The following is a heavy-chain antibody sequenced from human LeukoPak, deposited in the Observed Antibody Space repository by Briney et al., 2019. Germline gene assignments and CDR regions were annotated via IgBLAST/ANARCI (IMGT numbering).Heavy chain of an antibody. CDR2: INPNSGAT. D-gene: IGHD4-11*01. V-gene: IGHV1-2*02. Sequence: ASVKVSCKPSGYTFTDYYIHWVRQAPGQGLEWMGWINPNSGATNSAQKFQGRVTMTGDTSISTAYMELRRVTSDDTAVYYCARDRDYSNTERGFDYWGQGTLVTVSS. CDR3: ARDRDYSNTERGFDY. CDR1: GYTFTDYY. J-gene: IGHJ4*02.